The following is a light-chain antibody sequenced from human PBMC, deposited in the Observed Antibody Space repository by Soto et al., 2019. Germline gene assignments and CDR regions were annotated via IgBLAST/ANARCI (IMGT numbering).Light chain of an antibody. J-gene: IGLJ2*01. Sequence: QSALTQPASVSGSPGQSITISCTGTSSDVGGYNFVSWYQHHPGKAPKLMIYEVSNRPSGVSNRFSGSKSGNTASLTISGLQAEDEADYYCSSYRSSRTVIFGGGTQLTVL. CDR1: SSDVGGYNF. CDR2: EVS. V-gene: IGLV2-14*01. CDR3: SSYRSSRTVI.